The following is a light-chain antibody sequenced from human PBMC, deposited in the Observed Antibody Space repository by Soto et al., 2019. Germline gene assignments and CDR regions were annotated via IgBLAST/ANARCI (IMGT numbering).Light chain of an antibody. CDR2: VVT. J-gene: IGLJ1*01. CDR3: SSFTSRFTFNYI. Sequence: QSVLTQPASVSGSPGQSITISCTGTSSDVGGYNYVSWYQQHPGKAPKIIIYVVTNRPSGVSNRFSGSKSGNTASLTISGLQAEDDADYYCSSFTSRFTFNYIFGTGTKVTV. CDR1: SSDVGGYNY. V-gene: IGLV2-14*01.